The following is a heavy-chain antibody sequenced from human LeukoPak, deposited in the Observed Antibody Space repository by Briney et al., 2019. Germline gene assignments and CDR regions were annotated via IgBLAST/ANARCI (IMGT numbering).Heavy chain of an antibody. D-gene: IGHD3-16*02. Sequence: PSQTLSLTCTVSGGSISSGDYYWSWIRQPPGKGLEWIGYIYYSGSTYYNPSLKSRVTILVDTSKNRFSLKLSSVTAADTAVYYCARLGYYDYVWGSYRWEYYFDYWGQGTLVTVSS. CDR3: ARLGYYDYVWGSYRWEYYFDY. CDR1: GGSISSGDYY. J-gene: IGHJ4*02. V-gene: IGHV4-30-4*08. CDR2: IYYSGST.